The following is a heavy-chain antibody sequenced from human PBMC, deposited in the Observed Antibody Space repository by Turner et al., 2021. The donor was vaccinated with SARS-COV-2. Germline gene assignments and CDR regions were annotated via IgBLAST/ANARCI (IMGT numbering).Heavy chain of an antibody. J-gene: IGHJ4*02. CDR3: ATGYAYCGGDCSIDY. V-gene: IGHV1-46*01. Sequence: QVQLVQSGAEVKKPGASVKVSCKASGYTFTSYYMHWVRQAPGQGLEWMGIINPSGGSTSYDKKFQGRVTMTRDTSTSTVYMELSSLRSEDTTVYYCATGYAYCGGDCSIDYWGQGTLVTVSS. CDR1: GYTFTSYY. CDR2: INPSGGST. D-gene: IGHD2-21*02.